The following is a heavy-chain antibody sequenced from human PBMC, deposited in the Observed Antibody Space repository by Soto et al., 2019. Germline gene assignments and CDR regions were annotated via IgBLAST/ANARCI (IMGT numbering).Heavy chain of an antibody. CDR3: ARDPHEFWTSYWFDP. J-gene: IGHJ5*02. Sequence: ASVKVSCKTSGYTFNTYGINWVRQAPGQGLELMGWISAYDGKTTYAEKFQGRVTLTTDTSTSTAYMELRSLRSDDTANYYCARDPHEFWTSYWFDPWGQGTPVTVSS. CDR1: GYTFNTYG. CDR2: ISAYDGKT. D-gene: IGHD3-3*01. V-gene: IGHV1-18*01.